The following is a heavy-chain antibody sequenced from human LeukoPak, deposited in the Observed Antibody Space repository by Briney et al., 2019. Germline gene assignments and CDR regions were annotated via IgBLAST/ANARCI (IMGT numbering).Heavy chain of an antibody. CDR3: ANWYCSSTSCYVD. CDR1: GYTFTGYY. Sequence: ASVKVSCKASGYTFTGYYMHWVRQAPGQGLEWMGRINPNSGGTNYAQKFQGRVTMTRDTSISTAYMELSRLRSDDTAVYYCANWYCSSTSCYVDWGQGTLVTLYS. J-gene: IGHJ4*02. CDR2: INPNSGGT. V-gene: IGHV1-2*06. D-gene: IGHD2-2*01.